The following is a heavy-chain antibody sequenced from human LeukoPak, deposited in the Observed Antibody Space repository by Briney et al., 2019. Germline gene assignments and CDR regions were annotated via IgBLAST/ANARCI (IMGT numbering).Heavy chain of an antibody. J-gene: IGHJ4*02. CDR1: RYTFTNYA. V-gene: IGHV7-4-1*02. CDR2: INSNTGNS. Sequence: ASVTVSCKASRYTFTNYAMNWLRQAPGKGREWMGWINSNTGNSTFPQSFTGRFVFSLDTSVSTAYMQISSLKAEDTAVYYCARVAGGLWSPRVFDYWGQRTLVTV. CDR3: ARVAGGLWSPRVFDY. D-gene: IGHD5-18*01.